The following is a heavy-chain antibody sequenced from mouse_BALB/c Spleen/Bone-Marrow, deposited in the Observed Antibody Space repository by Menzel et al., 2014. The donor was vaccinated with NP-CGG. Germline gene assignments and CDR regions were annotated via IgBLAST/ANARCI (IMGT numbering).Heavy chain of an antibody. Sequence: EVQLQESGPELVKPGASVKVSCKASGYAFTNYNMYWVKQSHGKSLEWIGYNDPYSSGTNYNQKFKGKATLTVDKSSSTAYMHLNSLTSEDSAVYYCARLGTTAVPDYWGQGTTLTVSS. CDR1: GYAFTNYN. V-gene: IGHV1S135*01. J-gene: IGHJ2*01. CDR2: NDPYSSGT. CDR3: ARLGTTAVPDY. D-gene: IGHD1-1*01.